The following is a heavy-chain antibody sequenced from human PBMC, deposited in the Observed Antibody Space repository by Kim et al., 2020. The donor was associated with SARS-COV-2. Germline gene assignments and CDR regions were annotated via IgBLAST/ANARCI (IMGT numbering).Heavy chain of an antibody. Sequence: IYSGGSTYYADSVKGRFTISRDNSKNTLYLQMNSLRAEDTAVYYCAGGSYWGQGTLVTVSS. CDR2: IYSGGST. V-gene: IGHV3-66*01. J-gene: IGHJ4*02. CDR3: AGGSY. D-gene: IGHD3-16*01.